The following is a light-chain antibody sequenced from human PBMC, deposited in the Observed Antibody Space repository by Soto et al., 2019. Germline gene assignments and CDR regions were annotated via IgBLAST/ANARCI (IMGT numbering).Light chain of an antibody. CDR1: SSDVGGYNY. V-gene: IGLV2-14*01. CDR2: DVS. CDR3: SSYTSSSTPYV. Sequence: QSELTQPASVSGSPGQSITISCTGTSSDVGGYNYVSWYQQHPGKAPKLMIYDVSNRPSGVSNRFPGSKSGNTASLTISGLQAEDEADYYCSSYTSSSTPYVFGTGTKVTVL. J-gene: IGLJ1*01.